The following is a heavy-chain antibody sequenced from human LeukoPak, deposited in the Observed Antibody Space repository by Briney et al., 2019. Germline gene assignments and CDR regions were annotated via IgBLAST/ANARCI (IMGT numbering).Heavy chain of an antibody. J-gene: IGHJ4*02. D-gene: IGHD6-13*01. CDR1: GFTFSSYG. Sequence: GGSLRLSCAASGFTFSSYGMSWVRQAPGKGLEWVSAISGSGGSTYYADSVKGRFTISRDNSKNTLYLQMNSLRAEDTAVYYCARGSSSWYGGWSDYWGQGTLVTVSS. CDR2: ISGSGGST. CDR3: ARGSSSWYGGWSDY. V-gene: IGHV3-23*01.